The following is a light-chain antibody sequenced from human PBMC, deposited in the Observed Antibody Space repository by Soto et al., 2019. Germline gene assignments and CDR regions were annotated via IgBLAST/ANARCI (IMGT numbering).Light chain of an antibody. CDR3: LQSFSTPT. CDR2: SAS. Sequence: SHLTQSPSSLSTSVGDRVTITCRASQRINIYLNWYRQKPGKAPELLIYSASNLQSGVPSRFSGSGSGTDFTLTISSLQPEEFATYYCLQSFSTPTFGQGTRLE. J-gene: IGKJ5*01. CDR1: QRINIY. V-gene: IGKV1-39*01.